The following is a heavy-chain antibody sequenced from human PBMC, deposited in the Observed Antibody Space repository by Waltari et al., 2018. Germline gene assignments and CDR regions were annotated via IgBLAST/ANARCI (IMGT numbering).Heavy chain of an antibody. J-gene: IGHJ4*02. V-gene: IGHV3-7*01. CDR2: IKQDGSEK. D-gene: IGHD3-16*01. CDR1: GFTLSSYW. CDR3: ARDMNDDPPDY. Sequence: EVQLVESGGGLVQPGGSLRLSCAASGFTLSSYWMSWVRQAPGKGLEWVANIKQDGSEKYYVDSVKGRFTISRDNAKNSLYLQMNSLRAEDTAVYYCARDMNDDPPDYWGQGTLVTVSS.